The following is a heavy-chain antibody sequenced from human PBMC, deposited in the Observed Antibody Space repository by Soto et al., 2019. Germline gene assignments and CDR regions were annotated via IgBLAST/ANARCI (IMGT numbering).Heavy chain of an antibody. CDR2: ISGSGGST. D-gene: IGHD3-22*01. CDR1: GFTFSSYA. V-gene: IGHV3-23*01. J-gene: IGHJ5*02. CDR3: AKSLPLYDSSGYFTS. Sequence: PGGSLRLSCSASGFTFSSYAMSWVRQAPGKGLELVSAISGSGGSTYYADSVKGRFTISRDNSKHTLYLQMNSLRAEDTAGYYCAKSLPLYDSSGYFTSWGQGTLVTVSS.